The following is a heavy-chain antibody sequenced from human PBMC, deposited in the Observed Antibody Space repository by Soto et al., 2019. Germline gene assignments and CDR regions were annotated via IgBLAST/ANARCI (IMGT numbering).Heavy chain of an antibody. CDR2: ISYDGTNK. Sequence: QVQLVESGGGVVQPGRSLRLSCAASGFSFSSYAMHWVRQAPGKGLEWVAVISYDGTNKYYADSVKGRFTISRDNSKDTLYLQMNSLRADDTAVYYCARDEQLALDYWGQGTLVTVSS. J-gene: IGHJ4*02. V-gene: IGHV3-30-3*01. D-gene: IGHD6-6*01. CDR3: ARDEQLALDY. CDR1: GFSFSSYA.